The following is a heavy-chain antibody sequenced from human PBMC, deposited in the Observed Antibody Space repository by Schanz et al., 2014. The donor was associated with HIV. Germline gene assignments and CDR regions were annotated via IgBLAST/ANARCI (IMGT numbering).Heavy chain of an antibody. CDR1: GFMFSSYG. J-gene: IGHJ6*02. D-gene: IGHD3-16*01. Sequence: VQLLESGGGLVQPGGSLRVSCAASGFMFSSYGMSWVRQAPGKGLEWVAVIWYDGSKKYYADSVKGRFTISRDNSKNTLYLQMNSLRGEDTAVYYCARVANWDYYGMDVWGRGTTVTVSS. CDR3: ARVANWDYYGMDV. V-gene: IGHV3-33*08. CDR2: IWYDGSKK.